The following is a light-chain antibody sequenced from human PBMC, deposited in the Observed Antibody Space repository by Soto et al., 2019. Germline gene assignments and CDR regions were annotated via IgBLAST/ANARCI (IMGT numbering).Light chain of an antibody. CDR1: QSIRYY. V-gene: IGKV1-39*01. Sequence: DIQMTQSTSSLSASVGDRVSITCRASQSIRYYLNWYQQKPGKAPKLLINAASILQSGVPSRFSGSGSGTDFTLTISSLQPEDSATYYCQQSHSNAITFGQGTRLEIK. CDR3: QQSHSNAIT. CDR2: AAS. J-gene: IGKJ5*01.